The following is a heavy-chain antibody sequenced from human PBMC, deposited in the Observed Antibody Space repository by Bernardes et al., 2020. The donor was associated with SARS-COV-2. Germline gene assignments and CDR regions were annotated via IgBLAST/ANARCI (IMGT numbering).Heavy chain of an antibody. D-gene: IGHD6-13*01. Sequence: SETLSLTCTVSGDSISGSSYYWGWTRQPPGTGLEWIANIHYSGSTYYNPSLKGRVTISVDTSKNQFSLKLTSVTAADTAVYYCARQVKAHYSFDPWGQGTLVTVSS. CDR3: ARQVKAHYSFDP. V-gene: IGHV4-39*01. CDR2: IHYSGST. CDR1: GDSISGSSYY. J-gene: IGHJ5*02.